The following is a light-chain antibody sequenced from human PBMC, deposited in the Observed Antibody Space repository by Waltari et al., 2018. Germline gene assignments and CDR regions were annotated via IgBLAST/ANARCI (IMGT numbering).Light chain of an antibody. CDR2: GAS. CDR1: QSVFHSSSKRNY. V-gene: IGKV4-1*01. Sequence: DLVMTQSPDSLAVSLVERATINCKSSQSVFHSSSKRNYLGWYQKKPGQPPKLLIYGASTRESGVPDRFSGSGSGTDFTLTISSLEAEDVAVYYCQQYYSLPWTFGQGTKVEI. CDR3: QQYYSLPWT. J-gene: IGKJ1*01.